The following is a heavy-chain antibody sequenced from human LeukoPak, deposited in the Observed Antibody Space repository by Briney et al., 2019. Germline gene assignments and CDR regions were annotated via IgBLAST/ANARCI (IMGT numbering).Heavy chain of an antibody. CDR1: GFTFSSYW. D-gene: IGHD3-10*01. Sequence: GGSLRLSCAASGFTFSSYWMSWVRRAPGKGLEWVANIKQDGSETYYVDSVKGRFTISRDNAKNSLYLQMNSLRAEDTAVYYCARDYYGNYYYYYYGMDVWGQGTAVTVSS. J-gene: IGHJ6*02. CDR3: ARDYYGNYYYYYYGMDV. V-gene: IGHV3-7*01. CDR2: IKQDGSET.